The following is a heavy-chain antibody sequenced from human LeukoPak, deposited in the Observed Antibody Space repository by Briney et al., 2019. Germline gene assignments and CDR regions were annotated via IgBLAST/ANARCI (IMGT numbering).Heavy chain of an antibody. V-gene: IGHV3-20*04. CDR2: INWNGGST. CDR3: ARAPPLMAAAAPCDY. Sequence: GGSLRLSCAASGFTFSSYAMSWVRQAPGKGLEWVSGINWNGGSTGYADSVKGRFTISRDNAKNSLYLQMNSLRAEDTALYYCARAPPLMAAAAPCDYWGQGTLVTVSS. CDR1: GFTFSSYA. J-gene: IGHJ4*02. D-gene: IGHD6-13*01.